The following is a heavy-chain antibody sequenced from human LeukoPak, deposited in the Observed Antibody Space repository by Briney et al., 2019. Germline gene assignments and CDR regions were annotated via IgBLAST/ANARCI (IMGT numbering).Heavy chain of an antibody. Sequence: MTSETLSLTCTVSGGSISSYYWSWIRQPPGKGLEWIGRIYTSGSTNYNPSLKSRVTISVDTSKNQFSLKLSSVTAADTAVYYCARGSLIVGATDYFDYWGQGTLVTVSS. V-gene: IGHV4-4*07. CDR3: ARGSLIVGATDYFDY. CDR1: GGSISSYY. J-gene: IGHJ4*02. D-gene: IGHD1-26*01. CDR2: IYTSGST.